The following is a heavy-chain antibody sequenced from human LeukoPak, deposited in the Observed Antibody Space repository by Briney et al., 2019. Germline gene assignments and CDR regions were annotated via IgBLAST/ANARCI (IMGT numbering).Heavy chain of an antibody. D-gene: IGHD4-11*01. CDR1: GFTFSSFW. CDR2: IKEDGSVK. J-gene: IGHJ4*02. Sequence: QTGGSLRLCCAASGFTFSSFWMIWVRQAPGKGLEWVANIKEDGSVKNYVDSVKGRFTISRDNAKNSLFLQMNSLRAEDTAVYYCARERYGNYNWGQGTLVTVSS. V-gene: IGHV3-7*03. CDR3: ARERYGNYN.